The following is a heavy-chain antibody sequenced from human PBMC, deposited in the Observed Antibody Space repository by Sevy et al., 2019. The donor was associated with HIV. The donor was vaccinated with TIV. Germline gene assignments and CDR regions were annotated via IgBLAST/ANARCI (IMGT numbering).Heavy chain of an antibody. CDR3: AKEGGRPVIQLWFYYGMDV. Sequence: GGSLRLSCAASGFTFSSYGMHWVRQAPGKGLEWVAVISYDGSNKYYADSVKGRFPISRDNSKNTLYLQMNSLRAEDTAVYYCAKEGGRPVIQLWFYYGMDVWGQGTTVTVSS. V-gene: IGHV3-30*18. J-gene: IGHJ6*02. CDR2: ISYDGSNK. CDR1: GFTFSSYG. D-gene: IGHD5-18*01.